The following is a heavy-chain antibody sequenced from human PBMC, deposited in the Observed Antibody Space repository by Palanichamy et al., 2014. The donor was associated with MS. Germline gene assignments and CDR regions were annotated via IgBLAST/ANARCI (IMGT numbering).Heavy chain of an antibody. CDR3: TTSLGRDDYNLDYYYGMDL. CDR2: IKSETNGGTT. V-gene: IGHV3-15*01. D-gene: IGHD5-24*01. CDR1: GFTFTYAW. Sequence: QLVESGGGLVKPGGSLRLSCAASGFTFTYAWMTWVRQAPGKGLEWVARIKSETNGGTTDYGAPVKGRFVISRDDSKTTLFLQMNSLKTEDTAVYYCTTSLGRDDYNLDYYYGMDLWGQGTTVTVSS. J-gene: IGHJ6*02.